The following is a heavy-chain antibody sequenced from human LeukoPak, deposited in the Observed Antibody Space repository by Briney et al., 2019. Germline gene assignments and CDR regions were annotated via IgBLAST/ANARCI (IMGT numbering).Heavy chain of an antibody. J-gene: IGHJ4*02. CDR1: GFTLSSYW. CDR3: ARDSYDSSGYPFGY. Sequence: GGSLRLSCAASGFTLSSYWMSWVRQAPGKGLEWVANIKQDGSEKYYVDSVKGRFTISRDNAKNSLYLQMNSLRAEDTAVYYCARDSYDSSGYPFGYWGQGTLVTVSS. V-gene: IGHV3-7*01. CDR2: IKQDGSEK. D-gene: IGHD3-22*01.